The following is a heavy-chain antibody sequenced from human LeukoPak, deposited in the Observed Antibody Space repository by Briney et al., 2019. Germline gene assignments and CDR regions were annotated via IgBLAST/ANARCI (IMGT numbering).Heavy chain of an antibody. CDR2: INHSGST. J-gene: IGHJ6*03. CDR1: GGSFSGYY. V-gene: IGHV4-34*01. D-gene: IGHD4-11*01. CDR3: ARKTTVTPRYYYYYYMDV. Sequence: SETLSLTCAVYGGSFSGYYWSWIRQPPGKGLEWIGEINHSGSTNYNPSLKSRVTISVHTSKNQFSLKLSSVTAADTAVYYCARKTTVTPRYYYYYYMDVWGKGTTVTVSS.